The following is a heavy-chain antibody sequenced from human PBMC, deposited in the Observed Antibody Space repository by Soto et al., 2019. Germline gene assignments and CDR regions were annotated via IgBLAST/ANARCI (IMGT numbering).Heavy chain of an antibody. CDR2: IYYSGST. D-gene: IGHD3-22*01. J-gene: IGHJ4*02. CDR3: ARFYDSSGYYFDY. V-gene: IGHV4-30-4*01. Sequence: SETLSLTCTVSGGSISSGDYYWSWIRQPPGKGLEWIGYIYYSGSTYYNPSLKSRVTISVDTSKNQFSLKLSSVTAADTAVYYCARFYDSSGYYFDYWGQGTLVTVSS. CDR1: GGSISSGDYY.